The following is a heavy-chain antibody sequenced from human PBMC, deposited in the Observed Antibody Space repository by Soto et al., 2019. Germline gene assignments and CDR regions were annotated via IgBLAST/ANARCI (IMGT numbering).Heavy chain of an antibody. CDR1: GGSISSGGYS. Sequence: QLQLRESGSGLVKPSQTLSLTCAVSGGSISSGGYSWSWIRQPPGKGLEWIGYIYHSGSTYYNPSLKSRVTISVDRSKNQFSLKLSSVTAADTAVYYCAREHIVGYNWFDPWGQGTLVTVSS. CDR3: AREHIVGYNWFDP. V-gene: IGHV4-30-2*01. CDR2: IYHSGST. J-gene: IGHJ5*02. D-gene: IGHD2-21*01.